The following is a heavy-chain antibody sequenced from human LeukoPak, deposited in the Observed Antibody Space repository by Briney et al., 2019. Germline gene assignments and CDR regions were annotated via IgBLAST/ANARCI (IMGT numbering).Heavy chain of an antibody. Sequence: PGGSLRLSCAASGFTFSSYWMSWVRQAPGKGLEWVANIKQDGSEKYYADSVKGRFTISRDNAKNPLYLQMNSLRAEDTAVYYCARSHRLLWFGELSYWGQGTLVTVSS. J-gene: IGHJ4*02. D-gene: IGHD3-10*01. CDR1: GFTFSSYW. V-gene: IGHV3-7*01. CDR3: ARSHRLLWFGELSY. CDR2: IKQDGSEK.